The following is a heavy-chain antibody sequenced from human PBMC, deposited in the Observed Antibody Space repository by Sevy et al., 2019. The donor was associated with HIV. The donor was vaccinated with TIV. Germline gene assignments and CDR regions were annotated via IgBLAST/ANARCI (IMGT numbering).Heavy chain of an antibody. Sequence: GGSLRLSCVASGFAFSSYAMSWVRQAPGKGLEWVSTVSGGTDTTYYADSVKGRFTISRDTSKNTLYLQMNSRRADDTAIYYCAKDSGSPIFGLIIHNFDFWGQGTLVTVSS. V-gene: IGHV3-23*01. D-gene: IGHD3-3*01. CDR1: GFAFSSYA. CDR3: AKDSGSPIFGLIIHNFDF. CDR2: VSGGTDTT. J-gene: IGHJ4*02.